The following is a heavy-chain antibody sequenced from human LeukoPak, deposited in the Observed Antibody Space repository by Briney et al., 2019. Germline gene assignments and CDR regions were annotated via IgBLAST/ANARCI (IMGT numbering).Heavy chain of an antibody. CDR1: GGSISSGGYY. D-gene: IGHD3-10*01. V-gene: IGHV4-31*03. CDR2: IYYSGST. J-gene: IGHJ6*02. Sequence: SSETLSLTCTVSGGSISSGGYYWSWIRQHPGKGLEWIGYIYYSGSTYYNPSLKSRVTISVDTSKSQFSLKLSSVTAADTAVYYCARSYYYGSGSYSIANYYYYYGMDVWGQGTTVTVSS. CDR3: ARSYYYGSGSYSIANYYYYYGMDV.